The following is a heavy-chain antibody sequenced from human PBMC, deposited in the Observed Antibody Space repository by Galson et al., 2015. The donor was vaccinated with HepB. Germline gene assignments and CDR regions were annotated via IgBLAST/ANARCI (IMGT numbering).Heavy chain of an antibody. CDR2: IIPIFGIA. CDR1: GGTFSSYA. D-gene: IGHD6-13*01. CDR3: ARVRVDSSSPNYYFDY. V-gene: IGHV1-69*13. Sequence: SVKVSCKASGGTFSSYAISWVRQAPGQGLEWMGGIIPIFGIANYAQKFQGRVTITADESTSTAYMELSSLRSEDTAVHYCARVRVDSSSPNYYFDYWGQGTLVTVSS. J-gene: IGHJ4*02.